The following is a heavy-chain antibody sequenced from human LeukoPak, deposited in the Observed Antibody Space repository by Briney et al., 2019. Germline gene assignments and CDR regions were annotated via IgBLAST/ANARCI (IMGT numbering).Heavy chain of an antibody. Sequence: PGGSLRLSCAASGFTFSTNSMNWVRQAPGKGLEWVSYISSTGGTIYYADSMKGRFTISRDNAKNSLYLQMNSLRAEDTAVYYCASIHGVPAATIYYFDYWGQGTLVTVSS. J-gene: IGHJ4*02. V-gene: IGHV3-48*04. CDR2: ISSTGGTI. CDR3: ASIHGVPAATIYYFDY. D-gene: IGHD2-2*01. CDR1: GFTFSTNS.